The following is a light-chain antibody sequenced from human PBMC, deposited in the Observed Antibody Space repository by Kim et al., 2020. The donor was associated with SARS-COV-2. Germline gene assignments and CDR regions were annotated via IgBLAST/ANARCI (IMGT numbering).Light chain of an antibody. V-gene: IGLV2-23*02. J-gene: IGLJ2*01. CDR1: SSDVGSYNL. CDR2: EVS. CDR3: CSYAGSSTFVV. Sequence: QSITISCTGTSSDVGSYNLVSWYQQHPGKAPKLMIYEVSKRPSGVSKRFSGSKSGNTASLTISGLQAEDEADYYCCSYAGSSTFVVFGGGTKVTVL.